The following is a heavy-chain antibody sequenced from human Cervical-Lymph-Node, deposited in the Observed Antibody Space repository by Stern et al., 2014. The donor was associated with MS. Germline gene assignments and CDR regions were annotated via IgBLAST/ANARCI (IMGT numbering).Heavy chain of an antibody. Sequence: VQLVESGAEVKKPGESLKISCKASGYSFSNFWIGWVRQIPGKGLEWMGFIHPGDSDTTYSPSFTGQVTLSDEASIQPAYMQVRGLKASDTDMYACLRRRDSGGYDAFDIWGQGTMLIVSS. J-gene: IGHJ3*02. D-gene: IGHD3-22*01. CDR3: LRRRDSGGYDAFDI. CDR2: IHPGDSDT. CDR1: GYSFSNFW. V-gene: IGHV5-51*01.